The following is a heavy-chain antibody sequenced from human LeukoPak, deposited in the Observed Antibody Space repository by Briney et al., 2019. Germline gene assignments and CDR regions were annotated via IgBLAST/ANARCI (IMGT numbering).Heavy chain of an antibody. J-gene: IGHJ4*02. D-gene: IGHD3-9*01. V-gene: IGHV4-34*01. CDR2: INHSGST. Sequence: PSETLSLTCAVFGGSFSGYYWSWIRQPPGKGLEWIGEINHSGSTIYNPSFKSRVTISGDTSRNQFSLRLSSVTAADTAVYYCARDGKWDYDILTGLWYFDFWGQGTLVTVSS. CDR3: ARDGKWDYDILTGLWYFDF. CDR1: GGSFSGYY.